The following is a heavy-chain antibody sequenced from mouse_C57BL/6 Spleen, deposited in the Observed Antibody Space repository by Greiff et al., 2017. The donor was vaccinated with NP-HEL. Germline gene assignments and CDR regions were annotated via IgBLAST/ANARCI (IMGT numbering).Heavy chain of an antibody. D-gene: IGHD1-1*01. V-gene: IGHV1-5*01. J-gene: IGHJ4*01. CDR3: TRSIYYYGSSYGYYAMDY. CDR2: IYPGNSDT. CDR1: GYTFTSYW. Sequence: EVQLQQSGPVLARPGASVKMSCKTSGYTFTSYWMHWVKQRPGQGLEWIGAIYPGNSDTSYNQKFKGKAKLTAVTSASTAYMELSSLTNEDSAVYYCTRSIYYYGSSYGYYAMDYWGQGTSVTVSS.